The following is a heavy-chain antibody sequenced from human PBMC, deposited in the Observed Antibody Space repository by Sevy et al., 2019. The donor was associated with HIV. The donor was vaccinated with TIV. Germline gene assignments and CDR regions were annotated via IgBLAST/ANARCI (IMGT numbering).Heavy chain of an antibody. J-gene: IGHJ4*02. V-gene: IGHV3-7*04. D-gene: IGHD4-17*01. CDR3: ARADYGDYSGEFDY. CDR1: GFIFNDYW. Sequence: GGSLRLSCAASGFIFNDYWMSWVRQAPGKGLEWVANIKQDGSEKYYVDSVKGRFTISRDNAKNSLYLQMNSLRAEDTAVYYCARADYGDYSGEFDYWGQGTLVTVSS. CDR2: IKQDGSEK.